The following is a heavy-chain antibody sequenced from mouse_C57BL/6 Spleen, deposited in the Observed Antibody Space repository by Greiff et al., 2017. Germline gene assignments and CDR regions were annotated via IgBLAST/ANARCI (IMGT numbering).Heavy chain of an antibody. CDR1: GYTFTDYY. J-gene: IGHJ4*01. CDR2: IYPGSGNT. Sequence: QVQLQQSGAELVRPGASVKLSCKASGYTFTDYYINWVKQRPGQGLEWIARIYPGSGNTYYNEKFKGKATLTAEKSSSTAYMQLSSLTSEDSAVYFCARSGNYGGAMDYWGQGTSVTVSS. D-gene: IGHD2-1*01. CDR3: ARSGNYGGAMDY. V-gene: IGHV1-76*01.